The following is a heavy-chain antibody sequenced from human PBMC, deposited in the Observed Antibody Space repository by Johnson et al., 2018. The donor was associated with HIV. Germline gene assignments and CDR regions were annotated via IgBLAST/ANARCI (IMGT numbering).Heavy chain of an antibody. J-gene: IGHJ3*02. Sequence: QVQLVESGGGVVQPGRSLRLSCAASGFTFSSYAMHRVRQAPGKGLEWVAVISYDGSNKYYADSVKGRFTISRDNSKNTLYLQMNSLRAEDTAVYYCARGDYDILTGYAFDIWGQGTMVTVSS. D-gene: IGHD3-9*01. CDR2: ISYDGSNK. CDR3: ARGDYDILTGYAFDI. CDR1: GFTFSSYA. V-gene: IGHV3-30-3*01.